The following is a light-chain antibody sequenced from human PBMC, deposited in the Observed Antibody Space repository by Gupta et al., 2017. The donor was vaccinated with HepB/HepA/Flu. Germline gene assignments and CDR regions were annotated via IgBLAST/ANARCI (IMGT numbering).Light chain of an antibody. CDR1: QDISNY. J-gene: IGKJ1*01. CDR2: SAS. V-gene: IGKV1-27*01. CDR3: QKYNKVPWT. Sequence: DIQMTQSPSSLSASVGDRVTITCRASQDISNYLAWYQQKPGKVPKLLIYSASTLQSGVPSRFSGGGSGTDFTLTISSLQPEDIATYYCQKYNKVPWTFGQGTKVEIK.